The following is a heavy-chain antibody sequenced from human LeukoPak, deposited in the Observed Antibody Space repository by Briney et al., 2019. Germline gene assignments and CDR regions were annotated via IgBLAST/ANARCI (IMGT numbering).Heavy chain of an antibody. D-gene: IGHD6-19*01. CDR2: ISGSGGST. J-gene: IGHJ4*02. CDR1: GFTFSSYA. V-gene: IGHV3-23*01. CDR3: ARDRYSSGWYGDFDC. Sequence: PGGSLRLSCAASGFTFSSYAMSWVRQAPGKGLEWVSAISGSGGSTYYADSVKGRFTISRDNSKNTLYLQMNSLRAEDTAVYYCARDRYSSGWYGDFDCWGQGTLDTVSS.